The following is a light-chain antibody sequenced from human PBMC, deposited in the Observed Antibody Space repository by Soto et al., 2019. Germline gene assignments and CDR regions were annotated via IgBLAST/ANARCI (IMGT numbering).Light chain of an antibody. J-gene: IGLJ1*01. CDR1: SSDVGGFNY. V-gene: IGLV2-14*01. Sequence: QSALTQPASVSGSPGQSITISCTGTSSDVGGFNYVSWYQQHPGKAPKLLVFEVSNRPSGVSYRFSGSKSGNTASLTISVLRAGDEADYYCSSYTSSSTRVFGTGTKLTVL. CDR2: EVS. CDR3: SSYTSSSTRV.